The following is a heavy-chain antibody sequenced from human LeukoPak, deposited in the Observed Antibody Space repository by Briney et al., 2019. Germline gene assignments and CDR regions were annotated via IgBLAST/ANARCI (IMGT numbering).Heavy chain of an antibody. V-gene: IGHV3-23*01. D-gene: IGHD2-15*01. CDR1: GFTFSSYA. CDR2: ISGSGGST. Sequence: GGSLRLSCAASGFTFSSYAMSWVRQAPGKGLEWVSAISGSGGSTYYADSVKGRFTISRDNSKNTLYLQMNSLRAEDTAVYYCARDNSDIVVVVAALRGSSYFDYWGQGTLVTVSS. CDR3: ARDNSDIVVVVAALRGSSYFDY. J-gene: IGHJ4*02.